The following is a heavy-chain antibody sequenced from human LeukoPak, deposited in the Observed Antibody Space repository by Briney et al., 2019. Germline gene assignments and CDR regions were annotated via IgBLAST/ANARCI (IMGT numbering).Heavy chain of an antibody. V-gene: IGHV1-18*04. CDR1: GYTFTSYG. Sequence: ASVKVSCKASGYTFTSYGISWVRQAPGQGREWMGWISAYNGNTNYAQKLQGRVTMTTDTSTSTAYTELRSLRSDDTAVYYCARLGWFGETPFDYWGQGTLVTVSS. D-gene: IGHD3-10*01. CDR2: ISAYNGNT. CDR3: ARLGWFGETPFDY. J-gene: IGHJ4*02.